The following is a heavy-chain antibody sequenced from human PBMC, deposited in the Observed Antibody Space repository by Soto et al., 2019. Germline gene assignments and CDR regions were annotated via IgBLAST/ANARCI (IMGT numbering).Heavy chain of an antibody. J-gene: IGHJ4*02. D-gene: IGHD3-3*01. Sequence: GESLKISCKGSGYSFTSYWISWVRQMPGKGLEWMGRIDPSDSYTNYSPSFQGHVTISADKSISTAYLQWSSLKASDTAMYYCAVYDFWSGYQNTAFDYWGQGTLVTVSS. CDR3: AVYDFWSGYQNTAFDY. V-gene: IGHV5-10-1*01. CDR2: IDPSDSYT. CDR1: GYSFTSYW.